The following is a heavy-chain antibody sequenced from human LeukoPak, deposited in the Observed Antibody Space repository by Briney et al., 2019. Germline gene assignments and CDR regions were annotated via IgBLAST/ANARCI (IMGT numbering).Heavy chain of an antibody. CDR1: GFTFDDYG. CDR3: KRAGAGLDY. D-gene: IGHD6-13*01. J-gene: IGHJ4*02. V-gene: IGHV3-15*01. CDR2: IKSKSDGGTI. Sequence: GGSLRLSCAASGFTFDDYGMSWVRQAPGKGLEWVGRIKSKSDGGTIEYAAPVKGRFSISRDDSKNTVSLQMISLKTEDTAVYYCKRAGAGLDYRGQGTLVTVAS.